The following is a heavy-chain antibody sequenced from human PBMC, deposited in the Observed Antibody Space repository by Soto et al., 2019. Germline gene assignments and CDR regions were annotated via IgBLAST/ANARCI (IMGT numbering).Heavy chain of an antibody. CDR1: GFTFSSYA. V-gene: IGHV3-23*01. Sequence: GSLRLSCAASGFTFSSYAMSWVRQAPGKGLEWVPAISGSGGSTYYADSVKGRFTISRDNSKNTLYLQMNSLRAEDTAVYYCAKDRSTYYLVPPFDPWGQGTLVTVSS. D-gene: IGHD3-10*01. J-gene: IGHJ5*02. CDR3: AKDRSTYYLVPPFDP. CDR2: ISGSGGST.